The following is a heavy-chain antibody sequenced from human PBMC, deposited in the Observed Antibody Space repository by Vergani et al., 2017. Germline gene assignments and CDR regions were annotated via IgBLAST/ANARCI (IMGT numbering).Heavy chain of an antibody. Sequence: QVQLQESGPGLVRPSQTLSLTCTVSGGSTSRGSYYWSWFRQPAGKGLEWIGRFYTGGGTSYNPSLKGRVTISVDTSKNQFSLQLSSVTAADTAVYYCARDPLYSTTWPFLLLDMDVWGQGTTVTVSS. D-gene: IGHD6-13*01. CDR2: FYTGGGT. CDR3: ARDPLYSTTWPFLLLDMDV. J-gene: IGHJ6*02. CDR1: GGSTSRGSYY. V-gene: IGHV4-61*02.